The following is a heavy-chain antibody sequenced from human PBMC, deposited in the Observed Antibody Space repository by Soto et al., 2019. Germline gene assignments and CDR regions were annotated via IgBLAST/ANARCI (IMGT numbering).Heavy chain of an antibody. J-gene: IGHJ4*02. CDR3: ARGRTDYQANSGNYFVDY. Sequence: QVQLVQSGAEVKKPGASVKVSCKVSGYRFITYGVSWVRQAPGQGLDWLGWISTYNGNTKYAERLQGRVTMTTETTKSTAYMELRSLRSHYSAVYYCARGRTDYQANSGNYFVDYWGQGTLVSVSS. D-gene: IGHD3-3*01. CDR2: ISTYNGNT. CDR1: GYRFITYG. V-gene: IGHV1-18*01.